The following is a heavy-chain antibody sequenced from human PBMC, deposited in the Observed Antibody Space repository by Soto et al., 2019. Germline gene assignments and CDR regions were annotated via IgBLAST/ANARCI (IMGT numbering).Heavy chain of an antibody. CDR1: GYSFTSYW. Sequence: GESLKISCKGSGYSFTSYWIGWVRQMPGKGLEWMGIIYPGDSDTRYSPSFQGQVTISADKSISTAYLQWSSLKASDTAMYYCARQLGVQYQPKGFDPWGQGTLVTVSS. D-gene: IGHD2-2*01. CDR3: ARQLGVQYQPKGFDP. V-gene: IGHV5-51*01. J-gene: IGHJ5*02. CDR2: IYPGDSDT.